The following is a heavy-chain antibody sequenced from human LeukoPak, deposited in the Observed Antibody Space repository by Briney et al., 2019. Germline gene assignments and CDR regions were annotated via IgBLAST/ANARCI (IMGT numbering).Heavy chain of an antibody. Sequence: SETLSLTCTVSGGSISSSSYYWGWIRQSPGKGLEWIGSIYYSGSTYYNPSLKSRVTISVDTSKNQFSLKLSSVTAADTAVYYCARRRGSGCDYWGQGTLVTVSS. CDR2: IYYSGST. CDR3: ARRRGSGCDY. J-gene: IGHJ4*02. D-gene: IGHD6-19*01. V-gene: IGHV4-39*01. CDR1: GGSISSSSYY.